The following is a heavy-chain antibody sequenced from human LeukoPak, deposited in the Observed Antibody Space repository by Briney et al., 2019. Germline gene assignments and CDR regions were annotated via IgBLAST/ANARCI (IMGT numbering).Heavy chain of an antibody. D-gene: IGHD6-13*01. CDR3: ARLRAIAAAGP. CDR2: IYYSGST. J-gene: IGHJ5*02. CDR1: GGSIISSSYY. V-gene: IGHV4-39*01. Sequence: PSETLSLTCTVSGGSIISSSYYWGWIRQPPGKGLEWIGSIYYSGSTDYNPSLKSRVTISVDTSKNQFSLKLSSVTAADTAVYYCARLRAIAAAGPWGQGTLVTVSS.